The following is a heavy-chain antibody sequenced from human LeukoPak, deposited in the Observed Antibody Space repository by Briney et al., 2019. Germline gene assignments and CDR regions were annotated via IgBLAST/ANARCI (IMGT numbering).Heavy chain of an antibody. CDR1: GYTFTSYY. Sequence: ASVKVSCKASGYTFTSYYMHWVRQAPGQGLEWMGIINPSGGSTSYAQKFQGRVTMTRDTSTSTVYMELSSLRSEDTAVYYCARDLEKDIVVVPAEYYYGMDVWGQGTTVTVSS. D-gene: IGHD2-2*01. CDR2: INPSGGST. CDR3: ARDLEKDIVVVPAEYYYGMDV. V-gene: IGHV1-46*01. J-gene: IGHJ6*02.